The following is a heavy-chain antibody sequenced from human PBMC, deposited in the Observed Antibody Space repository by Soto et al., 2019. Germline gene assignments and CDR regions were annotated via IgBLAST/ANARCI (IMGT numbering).Heavy chain of an antibody. V-gene: IGHV3-33*01. CDR2: IWYDGSNK. CDR1: GFTFSSYG. Sequence: PGGSLRLSCAASGFTFSSYGMHWVRQAPGKGLEWVAVIWYDGSNKYYADSVKGRFTISRDNSKNTLYLQMNSLRAEDTAVYYCARGGPSYGDYVDYWGQGTLVTVSS. D-gene: IGHD4-17*01. CDR3: ARGGPSYGDYVDY. J-gene: IGHJ4*02.